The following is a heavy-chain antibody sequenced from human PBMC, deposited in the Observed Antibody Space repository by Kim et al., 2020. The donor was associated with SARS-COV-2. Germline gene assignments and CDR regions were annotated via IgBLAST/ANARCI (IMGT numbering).Heavy chain of an antibody. J-gene: IGHJ5*02. Sequence: NPSLKSRVTISVDTSKNQFSLKLSSVTAADTAVYYCAREVRAARWNWFDPWGQGTLVTVSS. V-gene: IGHV4-31*02. D-gene: IGHD6-6*01. CDR3: AREVRAARWNWFDP.